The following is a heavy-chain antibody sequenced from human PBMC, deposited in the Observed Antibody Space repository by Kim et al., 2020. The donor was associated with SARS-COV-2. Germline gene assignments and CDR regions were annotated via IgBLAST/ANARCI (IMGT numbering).Heavy chain of an antibody. D-gene: IGHD1-20*01. Sequence: GGSLRLSCAASGFTFSSYGMHWVRQAPGKGLEWVAVIWYDGSNKYYADSVKGRFTISRANSKNTLYLQMNSLRAEDTAVSYCARYNRRESADYWGQGTLVTVSS. J-gene: IGHJ4*02. V-gene: IGHV3-33*01. CDR1: GFTFSSYG. CDR2: IWYDGSNK. CDR3: ARYNRRESADY.